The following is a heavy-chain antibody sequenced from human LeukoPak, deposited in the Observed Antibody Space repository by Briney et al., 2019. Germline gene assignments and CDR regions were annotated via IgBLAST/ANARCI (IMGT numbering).Heavy chain of an antibody. J-gene: IGHJ4*02. CDR2: IRYDGSIK. V-gene: IGHV3-30*02. CDR3: AKDRGWELLYFDY. CDR1: GLIFSKYW. D-gene: IGHD1-26*01. Sequence: GGSLRLSCAASGLIFSKYWMTWVRQAPGKGLEWVAFIRYDGSIKYYADSVKGRFTISRDNSKNTLYLQMNSLRAEDTAVYYCAKDRGWELLYFDYWGQGTLVTVSS.